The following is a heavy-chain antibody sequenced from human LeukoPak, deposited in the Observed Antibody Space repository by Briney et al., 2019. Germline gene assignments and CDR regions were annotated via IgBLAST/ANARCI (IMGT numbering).Heavy chain of an antibody. D-gene: IGHD1-1*01. J-gene: IGHJ4*02. CDR3: AKQENGLDS. Sequence: GGSLRLSCAASQFTFSSYGMHWDRQAPGKGLEWVAVISSDGSNTHYAVSVRGRFTISRDNSENTLYLQINTLRAEDTAVYYCAKQENGLDSWGQGTLVTVSS. CDR1: QFTFSSYG. V-gene: IGHV3-30*18. CDR2: ISSDGSNT.